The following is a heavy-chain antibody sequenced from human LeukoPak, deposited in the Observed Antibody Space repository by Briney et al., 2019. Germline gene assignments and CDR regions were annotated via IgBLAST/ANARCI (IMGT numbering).Heavy chain of an antibody. CDR1: GFTFSSYA. D-gene: IGHD5-24*01. J-gene: IGHJ4*02. Sequence: GGSLRLSCAASGFTFSSYAMHWVRQAPGKGLEWVAVTSYDGTSEYYAGSVRGRFTISRDHSQNMLYLQMNGLRDEDTALYYCVRDRRDGKNLAYHFDFWGQGTLVTVSS. V-gene: IGHV3-30-3*01. CDR3: VRDRRDGKNLAYHFDF. CDR2: TSYDGTSE.